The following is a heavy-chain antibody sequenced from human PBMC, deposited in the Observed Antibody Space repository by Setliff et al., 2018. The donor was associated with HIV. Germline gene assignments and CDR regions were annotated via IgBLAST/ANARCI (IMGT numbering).Heavy chain of an antibody. J-gene: IGHJ3*02. D-gene: IGHD3-22*01. V-gene: IGHV4-4*07. CDR1: GGSIRSYY. Sequence: SETLSLTCTVSGGSIRSYYWSWIRQPPGKGLEWIGRIYTSGSTNYNPSLKSRVTMSVDTSKNQFSLKLSSVTAADTAVYYCARDSVVVITLDAFDIWGQGTMVTVSS. CDR3: ARDSVVVITLDAFDI. CDR2: IYTSGST.